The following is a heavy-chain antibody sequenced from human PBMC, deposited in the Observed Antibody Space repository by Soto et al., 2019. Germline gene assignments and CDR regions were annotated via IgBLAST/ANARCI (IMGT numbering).Heavy chain of an antibody. CDR3: ARIEITMVRGVPGWFDP. J-gene: IGHJ5*02. CDR2: ILYSGST. D-gene: IGHD3-10*01. V-gene: IGHV4-59*01. CDR1: GGSISNYY. Sequence: PSETLSLTCTVSGGSISNYYWTWIRQPPGKGLEWIGYILYSGSTNYNPSLKSRVTISVDRPKNQFSLNLNSVTAADTAVYYCARIEITMVRGVPGWFDPWGQGTLVTVSS.